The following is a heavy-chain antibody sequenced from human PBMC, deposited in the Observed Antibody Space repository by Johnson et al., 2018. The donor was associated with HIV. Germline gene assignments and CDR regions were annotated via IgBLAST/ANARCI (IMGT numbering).Heavy chain of an antibody. CDR3: ARAGQLPEDAFDI. D-gene: IGHD1-7*01. V-gene: IGHV3-66*01. CDR2: IYSGGST. J-gene: IGHJ3*02. CDR1: GFTVSSNY. Sequence: VQLVESGGGVVQPGRSLRLSCGASGFTVSSNYMSWVRQAPGKGLEWVSVIYSGGSTYYADSVKGRFTISRDNSKNTLYLQMNSLRAEDTAVYYCARAGQLPEDAFDIWGQGTLVTASS.